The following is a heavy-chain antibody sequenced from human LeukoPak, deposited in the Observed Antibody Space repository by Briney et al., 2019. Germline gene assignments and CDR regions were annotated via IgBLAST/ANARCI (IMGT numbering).Heavy chain of an antibody. J-gene: IGHJ3*02. CDR3: ARTTPSYDSSGYYFGDAFDI. Sequence: GESLKISCKGSGYSFTSYWIGWVRQMPGKGLEWMGIIYPGDSDTRYSPSFQGQVTISADKSISTAYLQWSSLKASDTAMYYCARTTPSYDSSGYYFGDAFDIWGQGTMVTVSS. CDR1: GYSFTSYW. D-gene: IGHD3-22*01. V-gene: IGHV5-51*01. CDR2: IYPGDSDT.